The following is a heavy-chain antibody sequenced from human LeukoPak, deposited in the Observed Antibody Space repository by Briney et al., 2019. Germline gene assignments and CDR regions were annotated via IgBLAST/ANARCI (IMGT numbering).Heavy chain of an antibody. J-gene: IGHJ4*02. CDR1: GYPFTSYD. Sequence: ASVKVSCKASGYPFTSYDINWVRQATGQGLEWMGWMNPNSGNTGYAQEFQGRVTMTRNTSISTAYMELSRLRSDDTAVYYCARAPHYYYNYFDYWGRGTLVTVSS. CDR3: ARAPHYYYNYFDY. V-gene: IGHV1-8*01. CDR2: MNPNSGNT. D-gene: IGHD3-22*01.